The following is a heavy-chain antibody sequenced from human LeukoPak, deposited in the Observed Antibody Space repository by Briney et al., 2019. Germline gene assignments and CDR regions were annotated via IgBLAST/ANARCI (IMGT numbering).Heavy chain of an antibody. D-gene: IGHD6-19*01. Sequence: GGSLRLSCAASGFTFSDYYMSWIRQAPGKGLEWVSYISSSGSTIYYADSVKGRFTISGDNAKNSLYLQMNGLRAEDTAVYYCAREQWLVAGNWFDPWGQGTLVTVSS. CDR2: ISSSGSTI. J-gene: IGHJ5*02. V-gene: IGHV3-11*04. CDR1: GFTFSDYY. CDR3: AREQWLVAGNWFDP.